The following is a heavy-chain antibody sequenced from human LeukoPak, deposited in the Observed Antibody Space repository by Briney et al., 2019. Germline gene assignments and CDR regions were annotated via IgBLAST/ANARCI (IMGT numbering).Heavy chain of an antibody. V-gene: IGHV3-23*01. J-gene: IGHJ3*02. Sequence: GSLRLSCAASGFTFCSYAMSWVRQAPGEGLGWVSAISGSGGSTYYADSVKGRFTISRDNSKNTLYLQMNSLRAEDTAVYYCAKVAGLVRGAFDIWGQGTMVTVSS. CDR1: GFTFCSYA. CDR2: ISGSGGST. CDR3: AKVAGLVRGAFDI. D-gene: IGHD6-19*01.